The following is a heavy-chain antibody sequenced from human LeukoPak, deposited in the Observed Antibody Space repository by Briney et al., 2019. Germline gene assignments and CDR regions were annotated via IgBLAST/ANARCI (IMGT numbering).Heavy chain of an antibody. CDR2: IRSKAYGGTI. CDR3: TRDPKYCSGGNCYSEPPDY. V-gene: IGHV3-49*04. Sequence: GGSLRLSCAASGFTFSSYAMSWVRQAPGKGLEWVSFIRSKAYGGTIEYAASVKGRFTISRDDSKSIGYLQMNSLKTEDTAVYFCTRDPKYCSGGNCYSEPPDYWGQGTQVTVSS. D-gene: IGHD2-15*01. CDR1: GFTFSSYA. J-gene: IGHJ4*02.